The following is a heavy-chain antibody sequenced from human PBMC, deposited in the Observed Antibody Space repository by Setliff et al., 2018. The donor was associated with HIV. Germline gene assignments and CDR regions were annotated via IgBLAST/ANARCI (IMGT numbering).Heavy chain of an antibody. CDR2: INAGNGNT. CDR3: ARAPRGDFWSGKDYFDY. J-gene: IGHJ4*02. Sequence: ASVKVSCKASGYTFTSYAMHWVRQAPGQRLEWMGWINAGNGNTKYSQKFQGRVTITRDTSASTAYMELSSLRSDDTAVYFCARAPRGDFWSGKDYFDYWGQGTLVTVSS. V-gene: IGHV1-3*01. CDR1: GYTFTSYA. D-gene: IGHD3-3*01.